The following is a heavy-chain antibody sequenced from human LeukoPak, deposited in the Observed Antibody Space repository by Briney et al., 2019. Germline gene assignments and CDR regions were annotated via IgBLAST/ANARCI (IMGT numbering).Heavy chain of an antibody. Sequence: PGGSLRLSCAASGFTVNSNYMSWVRQAPGKGLEWVSVIYSDGSTYYADSVKGRFTISRDNSKNTLYLQMNSLRAEDTAVYFCARETLAGFDYWGQGTLVTVSS. D-gene: IGHD6-19*01. CDR2: IYSDGST. CDR3: ARETLAGFDY. CDR1: GFTVNSNY. V-gene: IGHV3-53*01. J-gene: IGHJ4*02.